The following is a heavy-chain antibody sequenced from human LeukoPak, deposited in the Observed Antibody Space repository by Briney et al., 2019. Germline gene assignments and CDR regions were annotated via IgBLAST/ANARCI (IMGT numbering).Heavy chain of an antibody. CDR1: GFTFSSYA. V-gene: IGHV3-30*18. CDR3: AKLDSSGWSRPFDY. Sequence: GGSLRLSCAASGFTFSSYAMHWVRQPPGKGLEWVAVMSHDGSNKYYGDSVKGRFTISRDNSKNTLYLQMNSLRAEDTAVYYCAKLDSSGWSRPFDYWGQGTLVTVSS. CDR2: MSHDGSNK. D-gene: IGHD6-19*01. J-gene: IGHJ4*02.